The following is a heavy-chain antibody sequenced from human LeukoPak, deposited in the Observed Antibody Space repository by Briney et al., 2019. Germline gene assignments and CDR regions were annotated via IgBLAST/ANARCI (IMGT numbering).Heavy chain of an antibody. V-gene: IGHV1-2*02. Sequence: ASVKASCKASGYTFTGYYMHWVRQAPGQGLEWMGWINPNSGGTNYAQKFQGRVTMTRDTSISTAYMELSRLRSDDTAVYYCARLSITMVRGALSHFDYWGQGTLVTVSS. D-gene: IGHD3-10*01. CDR2: INPNSGGT. CDR3: ARLSITMVRGALSHFDY. CDR1: GYTFTGYY. J-gene: IGHJ4*02.